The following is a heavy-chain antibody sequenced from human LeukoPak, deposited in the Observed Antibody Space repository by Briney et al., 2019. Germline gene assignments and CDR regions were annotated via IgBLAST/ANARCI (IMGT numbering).Heavy chain of an antibody. CDR3: ARGRITMVRKNWFDP. CDR1: GYTFTSYG. Sequence: ASVKVSCKASGYTFTSYGISWVRQAPGQGLEWMGWISAYNGNTNYAQKLQGRVTMTTDTSTSTAYMELRSLRSDDTAVYYCARGRITMVRKNWFDPWGQGTLVTVSS. J-gene: IGHJ5*02. D-gene: IGHD3-10*01. V-gene: IGHV1-18*01. CDR2: ISAYNGNT.